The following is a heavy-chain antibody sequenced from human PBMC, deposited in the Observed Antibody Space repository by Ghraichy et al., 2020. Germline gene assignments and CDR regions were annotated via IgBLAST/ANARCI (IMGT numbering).Heavy chain of an antibody. V-gene: IGHV4-59*01. Sequence: SETLSLTCTVSGGSISSYYWSWIRQPPGKGLEWIGYIYYSGSTNYNPSLKSRVTISVDTSKNQFSLKLSSVTAADTAVYYCARVYSSGWYRKGDAFDIWGQGTMVTSLQ. CDR1: GGSISSYY. CDR2: IYYSGST. D-gene: IGHD6-19*01. CDR3: ARVYSSGWYRKGDAFDI. J-gene: IGHJ3*02.